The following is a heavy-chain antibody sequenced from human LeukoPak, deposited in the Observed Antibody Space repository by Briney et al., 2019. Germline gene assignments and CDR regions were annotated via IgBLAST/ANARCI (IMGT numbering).Heavy chain of an antibody. V-gene: IGHV3-9*01. Sequence: GRSLRLSCAASGFTFDDHGMHWVRQAPGKGLEWVSGISWSSGIIGYADSVKGRFTISRDNAKNSLYLQMNSLRAEDTAVFYCARDWGGYCSSTSCYSHMDVWGKGTTVTVSS. D-gene: IGHD2-2*01. J-gene: IGHJ6*03. CDR1: GFTFDDHG. CDR3: ARDWGGYCSSTSCYSHMDV. CDR2: ISWSSGII.